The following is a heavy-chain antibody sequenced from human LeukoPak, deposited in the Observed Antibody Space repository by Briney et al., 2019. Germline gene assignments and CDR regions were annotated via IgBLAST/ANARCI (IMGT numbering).Heavy chain of an antibody. CDR1: GDSMRTSDHY. CDR2: IKHRGTT. Sequence: SETLSLTCTVSGDSMRTSDHYWAWIPQHTGKGPETIGFIKHRGTTNHNPSLKNRVAISVDASKNQFSLRLSSMTAADTAVYFCARGGDRFGGFYFDYWGQGILVTVSS. J-gene: IGHJ4*02. D-gene: IGHD3-10*01. CDR3: ARGGDRFGGFYFDY. V-gene: IGHV4-31*03.